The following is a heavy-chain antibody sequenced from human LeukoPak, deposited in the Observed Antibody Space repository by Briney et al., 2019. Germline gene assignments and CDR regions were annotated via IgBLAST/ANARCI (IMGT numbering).Heavy chain of an antibody. Sequence: GVSLRLSCAASGFTVSAYAMAWVRQAPGKGLEWVSTIYDDNTYYADSVKGRFAISTDNSKNTLYLQMNSLRVEGTAVYYCAKDPGIPPDYWGQGTLVTVSS. D-gene: IGHD2-21*01. J-gene: IGHJ4*02. CDR3: AKDPGIPPDY. CDR2: IYDDNT. V-gene: IGHV3-23*01. CDR1: GFTVSAYA.